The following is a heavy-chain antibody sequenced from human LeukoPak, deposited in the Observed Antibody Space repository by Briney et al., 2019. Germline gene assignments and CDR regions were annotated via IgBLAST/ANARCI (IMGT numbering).Heavy chain of an antibody. CDR3: ARGVFRSGWYDDY. D-gene: IGHD6-19*01. CDR2: IYYSGST. V-gene: IGHV4-39*07. J-gene: IGHJ4*02. Sequence: WVRQPPGKGLEWIGSIYYSGSTYYNPSLKSRVTISVDTSKNQFSLKLSSVTAADTAVYYCARGVFRSGWYDDYWGQGTLVTVSS.